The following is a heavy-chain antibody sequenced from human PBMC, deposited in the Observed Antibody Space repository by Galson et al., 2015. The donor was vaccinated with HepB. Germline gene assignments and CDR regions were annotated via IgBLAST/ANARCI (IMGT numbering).Heavy chain of an antibody. V-gene: IGHV3-33*01. CDR1: GFTFSSYG. D-gene: IGHD3-22*01. CDR2: IWYDGSNK. Sequence: SLRLSCAASGFTFSSYGMHWVRQAPGKGLEWVAVIWYDGSNKYYADSVKGRFTISRDNSKNTLYLQMSSLRAEDTAVCYCAREFRDSSGYYYYYYYMDVWGKGTTVTVSS. J-gene: IGHJ6*03. CDR3: AREFRDSSGYYYYYYYMDV.